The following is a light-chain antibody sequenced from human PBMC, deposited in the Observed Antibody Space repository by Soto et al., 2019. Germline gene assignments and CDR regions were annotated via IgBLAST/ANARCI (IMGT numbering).Light chain of an antibody. Sequence: DIQMTQSPSSLSASVGERVTITCRASQRISVYLNWYQQKPGNDPKLLIYDASRLQSGVPSRFSGSGSGTDVTLTISGLQPEEFATYYCPQNDISPRTFGQGTKVETK. CDR1: QRISVY. CDR3: PQNDISPRT. CDR2: DAS. V-gene: IGKV1-39*01. J-gene: IGKJ1*01.